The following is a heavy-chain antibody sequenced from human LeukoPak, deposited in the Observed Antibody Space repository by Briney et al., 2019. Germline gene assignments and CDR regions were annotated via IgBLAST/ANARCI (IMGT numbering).Heavy chain of an antibody. V-gene: IGHV3-23*01. Sequence: PGGSLRLSCAASGFIFSSYWITWVRQAPGKGLEWVSGISHSGSSIYYADSVKGRFTISRDNSKNTLYLQMDRLRVEDTAVYYCAMALDYWGQGSLVTVSS. J-gene: IGHJ4*02. CDR2: ISHSGSSI. CDR1: GFIFSSYW. CDR3: AMALDY.